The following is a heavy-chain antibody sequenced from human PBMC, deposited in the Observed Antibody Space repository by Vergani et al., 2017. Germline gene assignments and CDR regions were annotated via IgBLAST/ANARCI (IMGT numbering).Heavy chain of an antibody. CDR3: ARDSHRYCSGGSCYSNWFDP. D-gene: IGHD2-15*01. CDR1: GGSISSYY. V-gene: IGHV4-59*01. J-gene: IGHJ5*02. CDR2: SYYSGST. Sequence: QVQLQESGPGLVKPSETLSLTCTVSGGSISSYYWSWLRQPPGKGLEWIGYSYYSGSTNYNPSLQSRVTISVDTSKNQFSLKLSSVTAADTAVYYCARDSHRYCSGGSCYSNWFDPWGQGTLVTVSS.